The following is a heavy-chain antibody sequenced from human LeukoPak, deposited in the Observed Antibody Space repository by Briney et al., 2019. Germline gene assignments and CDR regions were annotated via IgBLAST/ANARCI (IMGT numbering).Heavy chain of an antibody. CDR3: AVEETTAFDY. D-gene: IGHD1-7*01. Sequence: ASVKVSCKASGYTFTNYYMHWVRQAPGQGLEWVGRINPNSGGTNYAQKFQGRVTMTRDTSISTASMELSRLRSEDTAMYYCAVEETTAFDYWGQGTLVTVSS. CDR2: INPNSGGT. CDR1: GYTFTNYY. J-gene: IGHJ4*02. V-gene: IGHV1-2*06.